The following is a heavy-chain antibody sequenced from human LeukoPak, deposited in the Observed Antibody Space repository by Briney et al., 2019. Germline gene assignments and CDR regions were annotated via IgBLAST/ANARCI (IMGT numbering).Heavy chain of an antibody. V-gene: IGHV1-2*02. CDR1: GYTFTSYG. CDR2: INPNSGGT. Sequence: ASVKVSCKASGYTFTSYGISWVRQAPGQGLEWMGWINPNSGGTNYAQKFQGRVTMTRDTSISTAYMELSRLRSDDTAVYYCARTVYSYGPLDYWGQGTLVTVSS. CDR3: ARTVYSYGPLDY. J-gene: IGHJ4*02. D-gene: IGHD5-18*01.